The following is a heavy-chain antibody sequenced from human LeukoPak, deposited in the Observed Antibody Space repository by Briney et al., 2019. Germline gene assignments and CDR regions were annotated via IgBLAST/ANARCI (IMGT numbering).Heavy chain of an antibody. CDR1: GFTFSNAW. Sequence: PGGSLRLSCAASGFTFSNAWMSWVRQAPGKGLEWVSAISGSGGSTYYADSVKGRFTISRDNSKNTLYLQMNDLRAEDTAVYYCARDNSRDSRALPGVYYFDYWGQGILVTVSS. J-gene: IGHJ4*02. CDR3: ARDNSRDSRALPGVYYFDY. D-gene: IGHD3-22*01. CDR2: ISGSGGST. V-gene: IGHV3-23*01.